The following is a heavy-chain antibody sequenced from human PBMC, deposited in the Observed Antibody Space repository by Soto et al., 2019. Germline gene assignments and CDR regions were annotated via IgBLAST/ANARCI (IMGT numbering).Heavy chain of an antibody. Sequence: GASVKVSCKASGYTFTSYYMHWVRQAPGQGLEWMGIINPSGGSTSYAQKFQGRVTMTRDTSTSTVYMELSSLRSEDTAVYYCARGWPIVVVPAPEYYFDYWGQGTLVTVSS. CDR1: GYTFTSYY. D-gene: IGHD2-2*01. CDR2: INPSGGST. CDR3: ARGWPIVVVPAPEYYFDY. J-gene: IGHJ4*02. V-gene: IGHV1-46*01.